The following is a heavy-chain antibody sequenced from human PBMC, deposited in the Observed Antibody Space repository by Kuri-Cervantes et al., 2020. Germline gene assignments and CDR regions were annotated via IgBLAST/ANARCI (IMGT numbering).Heavy chain of an antibody. Sequence: GSLRLSCTVSGGSISSSSYYWGWIRQPPGKGLEWIENICYSGSTYYNPSLKSRVTISVDTSKNQFSLKLSSVTAADTAVYYCAREGSTVYYYYYYGMDVWGQGTTVTVSS. CDR3: AREGSTVYYYYYYGMDV. J-gene: IGHJ6*02. V-gene: IGHV4-39*02. CDR1: GGSISSSSYY. D-gene: IGHD3-10*01. CDR2: ICYSGST.